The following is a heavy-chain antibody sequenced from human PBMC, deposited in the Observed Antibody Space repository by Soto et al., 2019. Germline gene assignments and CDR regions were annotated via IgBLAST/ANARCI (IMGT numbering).Heavy chain of an antibody. Sequence: EVQLVESGGGLVKPGVSLRLSCAASGFTFTNAWMNWVRQAPGKGLEWVGRIKSKTDGGTADYAAPVKGRFTISRDDSRTTLYLQMNSLKAEDTAVYYCPPGGVPAAEKGYYYYAMDVWGQGTTVTVSS. J-gene: IGHJ6*02. CDR2: IKSKTDGGTA. V-gene: IGHV3-15*07. CDR3: PPGGVPAAEKGYYYYAMDV. D-gene: IGHD2-2*01. CDR1: GFTFTNAW.